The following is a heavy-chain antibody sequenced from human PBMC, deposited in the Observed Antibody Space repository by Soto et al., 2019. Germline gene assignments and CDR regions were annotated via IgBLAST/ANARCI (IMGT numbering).Heavy chain of an antibody. D-gene: IGHD3-3*01. Sequence: ASVKVSCKASGYTFTSYGISWVRQAPGQGLEWKGWISAYNGNTNYAQKLQGRVSMTTDTSTSTAYMELRSLRSDDTAVYYCARGDSLGYYDFWSGYSGAFDIWGQGTMVTVSS. J-gene: IGHJ3*02. V-gene: IGHV1-18*01. CDR1: GYTFTSYG. CDR3: ARGDSLGYYDFWSGYSGAFDI. CDR2: ISAYNGNT.